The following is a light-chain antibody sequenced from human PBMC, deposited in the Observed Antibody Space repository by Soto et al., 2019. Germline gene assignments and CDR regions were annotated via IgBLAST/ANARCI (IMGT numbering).Light chain of an antibody. CDR1: QSVSSSY. J-gene: IGKJ2*01. CDR3: QQYGSSPYT. V-gene: IGKV3-20*01. Sequence: EIVLTHSPGTLSLSPGERATLSCRASQSVSSSYLAWYQQKAGQAPRLLIYGASSRATGIPDRFSGSGSGTDFTLTISRLEPEDFAVYYCQQYGSSPYTFGQGTKVDIK. CDR2: GAS.